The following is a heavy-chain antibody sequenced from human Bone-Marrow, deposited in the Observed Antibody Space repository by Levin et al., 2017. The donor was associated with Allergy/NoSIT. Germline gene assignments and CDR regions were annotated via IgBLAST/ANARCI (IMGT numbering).Heavy chain of an antibody. CDR1: GGAFSGHF. J-gene: IGHJ6*03. V-gene: IGHV4-34*01. CDR2: INHSGTI. Sequence: TSETLSLTCAVYGGAFSGHFWSWIRQPPGKGLEWIGEINHSGTIHYNPSLQSRVTISIDMSKNQFSLNLTSVTAADTAVYFCARGSPGYCTTSACSSPTYSFWYYFLDVWANGTTVTVSS. CDR3: ARGSPGYCTTSACSSPTYSFWYYFLDV. D-gene: IGHD2-8*01.